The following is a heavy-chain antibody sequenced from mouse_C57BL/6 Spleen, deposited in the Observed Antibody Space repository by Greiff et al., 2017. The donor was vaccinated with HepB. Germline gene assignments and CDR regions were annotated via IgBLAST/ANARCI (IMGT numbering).Heavy chain of an antibody. V-gene: IGHV1-54*01. CDR1: GYAFTNYL. Sequence: VQLQQSGAELVRPGTSVKVSCKASGYAFTNYLIEWVKQRPGQGLEWIGVINPGSGGTNYNEKFKGKATLTADKSSSTAYMQLSSLTSEDSAVYFCARRGGYDVYYPGYFDVWGTGTTVTVSS. J-gene: IGHJ1*03. CDR2: INPGSGGT. CDR3: ARRGGYDVYYPGYFDV. D-gene: IGHD2-3*01.